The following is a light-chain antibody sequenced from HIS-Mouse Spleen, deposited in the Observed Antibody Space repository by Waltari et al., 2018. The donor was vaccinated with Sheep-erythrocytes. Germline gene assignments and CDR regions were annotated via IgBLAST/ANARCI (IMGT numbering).Light chain of an antibody. V-gene: IGLV2-11*01. Sequence: QSALTQPRSVSGSPGQSVTISCTGTSSDVGGYNYVSWYQQHPGKAPKLMIYDVSKRPSGGPDRSSGSKSGNTASLTISGLQAEDEADYYCCSYAGSYTFVFGGGTKLTVL. J-gene: IGLJ2*01. CDR2: DVS. CDR3: CSYAGSYTFV. CDR1: SSDVGGYNY.